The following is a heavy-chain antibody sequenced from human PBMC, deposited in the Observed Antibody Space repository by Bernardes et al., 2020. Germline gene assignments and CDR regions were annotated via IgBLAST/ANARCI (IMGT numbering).Heavy chain of an antibody. CDR1: GGSFSGYY. CDR2: LNHSGST. J-gene: IGHJ6*02. Sequence: TLSLTCAVYGGSFSGYYWSWIRQPPGKGLEWIGELNHSGSTNYNPSLKSRVTISVDTSKNQFSLKLSSVTAADTAVYYCARGDDYYYGMDVWGQGTTVTVSS. CDR3: ARGDDYYYGMDV. V-gene: IGHV4-34*01.